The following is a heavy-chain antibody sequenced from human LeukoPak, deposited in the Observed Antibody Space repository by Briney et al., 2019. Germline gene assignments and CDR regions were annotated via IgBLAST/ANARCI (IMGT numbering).Heavy chain of an antibody. V-gene: IGHV4-39*01. D-gene: IGHD3-22*01. Sequence: PSETLSLTCTVSGGSISSVGYYWGWIRQPPGKGLEWIGSISCGGTTYYDPSLKSRVTIYVDTSKNQFSLKLTSVTAADTAVYYCAGYYYDSSGYFGCGQGTLVTVSS. CDR3: AGYYYDSSGYFG. J-gene: IGHJ4*02. CDR2: ISCGGTT. CDR1: GGSISSVGYY.